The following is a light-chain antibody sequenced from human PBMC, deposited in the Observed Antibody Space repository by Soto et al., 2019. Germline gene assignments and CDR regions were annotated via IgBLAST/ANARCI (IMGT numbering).Light chain of an antibody. Sequence: EIVLTQSPGTLSLSPGERATLSCRASQSVSSSYLAWYQQKPGQAPRLLIYGASRATGIPDRFSGSGSGTDFTLTISRLEPEDFAVYYCQQYGSSPLTFGGLTKVEIK. CDR3: QQYGSSPLT. CDR2: GAS. V-gene: IGKV3-20*01. J-gene: IGKJ4*01. CDR1: QSVSSSY.